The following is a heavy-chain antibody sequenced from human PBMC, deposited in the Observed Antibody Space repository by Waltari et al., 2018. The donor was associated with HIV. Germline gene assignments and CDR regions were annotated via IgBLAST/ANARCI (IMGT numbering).Heavy chain of an antibody. CDR2: IYYNGKP. V-gene: IGHV4-59*01. J-gene: IGHJ3*02. D-gene: IGHD1-26*01. CDR3: ARTYSGSYPRGYAFNI. CDR1: GGSISDYY. Sequence: QVQLQESGPGLVKPSETLSLTCTVSGGSISDYYWSWIRQPPGKGLELIGFIYYNGKPNYNPSLKSRVTISMGTSRNHFSLQLTSVTAADTAVYYCARTYSGSYPRGYAFNIWGQGTMVTVSS.